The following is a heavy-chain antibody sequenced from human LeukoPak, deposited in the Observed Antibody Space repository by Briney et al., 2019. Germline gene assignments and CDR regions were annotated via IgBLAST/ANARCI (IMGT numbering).Heavy chain of an antibody. CDR3: ARDAAYYYGLGSYPSWWFDP. V-gene: IGHV3-21*01. CDR2: ISSSSSYI. D-gene: IGHD3-10*01. Sequence: TGGSLRLSCAASGFTFSSYSMNWVRQAPGKGLEWVSSISSSSSYIYYADSVKGRFTISRDNAKNSLYLQMNSLRAEDTAVYYCARDAAYYYGLGSYPSWWFDPWGQGTLVTVSS. CDR1: GFTFSSYS. J-gene: IGHJ5*02.